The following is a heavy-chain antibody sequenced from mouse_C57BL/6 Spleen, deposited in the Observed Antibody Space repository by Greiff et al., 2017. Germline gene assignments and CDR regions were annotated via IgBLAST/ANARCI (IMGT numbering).Heavy chain of an antibody. CDR3: ARRGTVVAGFDY. CDR2: IYPRDGST. V-gene: IGHV1-78*01. J-gene: IGHJ2*01. D-gene: IGHD1-1*01. Sequence: VKLQESDAELVKPGASVKISCKVSGYTFTDHTIHWMKQRPEQGLEWIGYIYPRDGSTKYNEKFKGKATLTADKSSSTAYMQLNSLTSEDSAVYFCARRGTVVAGFDYWGQGTTLTVSS. CDR1: GYTFTDHT.